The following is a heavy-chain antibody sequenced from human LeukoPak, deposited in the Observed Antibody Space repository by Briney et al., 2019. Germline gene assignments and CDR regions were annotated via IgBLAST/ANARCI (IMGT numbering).Heavy chain of an antibody. CDR1: GFSFSNAW. J-gene: IGHJ3*02. D-gene: IGHD1-26*01. CDR3: ARDIVGATGDAFDI. CDR2: IKSRSDGGTA. Sequence: GGSLRLSCAASGFSFSNAWMSWVRQAPGKGLEWVGRIKSRSDGGTAEYATSVKDRFTISRDDSKNTLYLEMSSLKTEDMGVYYCARDIVGATGDAFDIWGQGTMVTVSS. V-gene: IGHV3-15*01.